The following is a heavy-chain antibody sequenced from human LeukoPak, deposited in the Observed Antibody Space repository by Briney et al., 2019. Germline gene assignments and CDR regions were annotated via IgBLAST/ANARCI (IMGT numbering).Heavy chain of an antibody. CDR1: GFTFSSYS. Sequence: GGSLRLSCAASGFTFSSYSMNWVRQAPGKGLEWVSSISSSSSYIYYADSVKGRFTISRDNAKNSLYLQMNSLRAEDTAVYYCAIIAVAHTGFDYWGQGTLVTVSS. J-gene: IGHJ4*02. CDR3: AIIAVAHTGFDY. D-gene: IGHD6-19*01. V-gene: IGHV3-21*01. CDR2: ISSSSSYI.